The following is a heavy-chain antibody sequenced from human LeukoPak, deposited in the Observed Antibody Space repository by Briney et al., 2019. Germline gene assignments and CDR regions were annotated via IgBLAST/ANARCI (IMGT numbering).Heavy chain of an antibody. Sequence: SESLSLTCTVSGGSISSYYWTWIRQSPGKGLEWIGEINHSGNTNYNPSLKSRVTLSVDTSKNQFSLKLTSVTAADMAVYYCARARGAEAVDSWGQGTLVTVSS. V-gene: IGHV4-34*01. CDR1: GGSISSYY. J-gene: IGHJ4*02. D-gene: IGHD6-19*01. CDR3: ARARGAEAVDS. CDR2: INHSGNT.